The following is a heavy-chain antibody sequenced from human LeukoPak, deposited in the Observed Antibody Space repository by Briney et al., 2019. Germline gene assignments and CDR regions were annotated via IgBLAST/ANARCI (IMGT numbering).Heavy chain of an antibody. Sequence: PSETLSLTCTVSGGSISSYYWSWIRQPAGKGLDWIGRIYTSGSTNYNPSLKSRVTISIDTSKNQFSLKLNSVTAADTAVYYCARDRGYSYAFDYWGQGTLVTVSS. CDR3: ARDRGYSYAFDY. V-gene: IGHV4-4*07. D-gene: IGHD5-18*01. CDR2: IYTSGST. J-gene: IGHJ4*02. CDR1: GGSISSYY.